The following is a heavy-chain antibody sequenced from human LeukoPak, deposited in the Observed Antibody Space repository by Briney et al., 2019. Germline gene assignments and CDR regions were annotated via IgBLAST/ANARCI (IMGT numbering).Heavy chain of an antibody. CDR3: ARGGAGTHDD. Sequence: ASVNVSCKASGFRFSSFGVSWVRQAPGQGLEWMGWISVYNGNTNYAQKFQGRVTMTTDTSTSTAYMELRSLTSDDTAVYYCARGGAGTHDDWGQGTLVTVSS. J-gene: IGHJ4*02. V-gene: IGHV1-18*04. CDR1: GFRFSSFG. CDR2: ISVYNGNT. D-gene: IGHD6-13*01.